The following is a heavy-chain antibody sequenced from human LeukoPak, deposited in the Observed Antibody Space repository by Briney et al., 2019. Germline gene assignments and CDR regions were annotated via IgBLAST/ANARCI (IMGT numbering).Heavy chain of an antibody. J-gene: IGHJ4*02. D-gene: IGHD1-7*01. Sequence: GGSLRLSCAASGFTFNNYWMGWVRQAPGKGLEWVANIKEDGSEKNYVDSVKGRFTISRDNAKNSLYLQMSSLRAADTAVYYCAKANWNSGPFDYWGQGTLVTVSS. V-gene: IGHV3-7*01. CDR3: AKANWNSGPFDY. CDR1: GFTFNNYW. CDR2: IKEDGSEK.